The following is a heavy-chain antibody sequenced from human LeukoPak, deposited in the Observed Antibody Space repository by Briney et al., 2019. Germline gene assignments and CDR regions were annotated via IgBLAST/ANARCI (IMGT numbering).Heavy chain of an antibody. J-gene: IGHJ4*02. V-gene: IGHV3-53*01. Sequence: ETLSLTCTVSGGSISSYYWSWIRQPPGKGLEWVSVIYSGGSTYYADSVKGRFTISRDNSKNTLYLQMNSLRAEDTAVYYCARGDGYNLSFDYWGKGTLVTVSS. CDR2: IYSGGST. D-gene: IGHD5-24*01. CDR1: GGSISSYY. CDR3: ARGDGYNLSFDY.